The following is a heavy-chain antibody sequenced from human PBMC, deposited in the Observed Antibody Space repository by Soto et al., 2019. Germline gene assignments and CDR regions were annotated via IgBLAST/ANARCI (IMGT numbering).Heavy chain of an antibody. V-gene: IGHV1-8*01. D-gene: IGHD1-1*01. J-gene: IGHJ4*02. CDR1: GYTFTSYD. Sequence: ASVKVSCKASGYTFTSYDIYWVRQATGQGLEWMGWMNPNTGNSGYAQKFQGRVTMTSGTSISTAHMELSSLRSEDTAVYYCARRAETNGWNGFGADKYYFDFWGQGTLVTVSS. CDR2: MNPNTGNS. CDR3: ARRAETNGWNGFGADKYYFDF.